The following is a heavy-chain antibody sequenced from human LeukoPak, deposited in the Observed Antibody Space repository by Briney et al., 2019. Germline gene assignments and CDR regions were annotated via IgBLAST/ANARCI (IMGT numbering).Heavy chain of an antibody. J-gene: IGHJ4*02. V-gene: IGHV4-59*01. Sequence: KPSQTLSLTCTVSGGPISDYYWSWIPQSPVRGLEWIGYLYYSGNTNYNPSLKSRLTISRDMAKNQFSLKLSSVTSADTAVYYCARGEYEDLVDNWGQGTLVTVSS. CDR2: LYYSGNT. D-gene: IGHD1-26*01. CDR1: GGPISDYY. CDR3: ARGEYEDLVDN.